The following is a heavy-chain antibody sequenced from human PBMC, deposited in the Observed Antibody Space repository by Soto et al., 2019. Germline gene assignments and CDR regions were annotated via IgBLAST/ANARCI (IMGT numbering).Heavy chain of an antibody. V-gene: IGHV3-23*01. CDR1: GFTFSSYA. D-gene: IGHD2-21*02. J-gene: IGHJ4*02. Sequence: EVQLLDSGGGLVQPGGSLRLSCAASGFTFSSYAMSWVRQAPGKGLEGVSGISGSGGSTYYADSVKGRFTISRDNSKNMLYLQLNSLRAEDTAVYYCAKRSLIVVVTAGESFFDYWGQGTLVTVSS. CDR2: ISGSGGST. CDR3: AKRSLIVVVTAGESFFDY.